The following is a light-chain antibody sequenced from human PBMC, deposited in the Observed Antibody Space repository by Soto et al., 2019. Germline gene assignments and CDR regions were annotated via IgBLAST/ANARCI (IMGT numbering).Light chain of an antibody. V-gene: IGLV2-14*03. CDR2: DVS. J-gene: IGLJ1*01. Sequence: QSALTQPASVSGSPGQSITISCTGTSTDVGYYNYVSWYQHHPGKAPKLMIYDVSNRPSGISDRFSGSKSGNTASLTVSGLQADDEADYYCSSYISSGTLLFGTGTKLTVL. CDR1: STDVGYYNY. CDR3: SSYISSGTLL.